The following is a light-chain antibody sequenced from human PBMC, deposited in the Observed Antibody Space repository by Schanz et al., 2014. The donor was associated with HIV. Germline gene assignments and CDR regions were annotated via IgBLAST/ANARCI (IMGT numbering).Light chain of an antibody. CDR3: QQYGDSPPLT. CDR1: QNVYSH. Sequence: EIVLTQSPDILSLSPGERATLSCRASQNVYSHLDWFQQKPGQAPRVLIYAASNRATGIPDRFSGFGSGTDFTLTISRLEPEDFAVYYCQQYGDSPPLTFGGGTKVEIK. CDR2: AAS. V-gene: IGKV3-20*01. J-gene: IGKJ4*01.